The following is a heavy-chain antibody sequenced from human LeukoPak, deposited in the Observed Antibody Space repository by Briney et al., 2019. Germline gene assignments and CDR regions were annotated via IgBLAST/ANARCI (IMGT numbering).Heavy chain of an antibody. D-gene: IGHD4-17*01. V-gene: IGHV1-18*04. Sequence: ASVKVSCKASGYTFTSYYMHWVRQAPGQGLEWMGKISAYNNYTTYAQKFQGRIAMTTDTSTNTAYMDLRSLRSDDTAFYYCAREGADDHGRLLWFDPWGQGTLVTVSS. CDR1: GYTFTSYY. J-gene: IGHJ5*02. CDR2: ISAYNNYT. CDR3: AREGADDHGRLLWFDP.